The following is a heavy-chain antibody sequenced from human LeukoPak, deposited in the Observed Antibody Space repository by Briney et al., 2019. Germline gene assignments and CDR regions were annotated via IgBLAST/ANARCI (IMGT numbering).Heavy chain of an antibody. J-gene: IGHJ6*03. CDR3: ARVLGWDYDFWSATDYYYYMDV. CDR1: GYTFTSYG. Sequence: GASVKVSCKASGYTFTSYGISWVRQAPGQGLEWMGWISAYNGNTNYAQKLQGRVTMTTDTSTSTAYMELRSLRSDDTAVYYCARVLGWDYDFWSATDYYYYMDVWGKGTTVTVSS. CDR2: ISAYNGNT. V-gene: IGHV1-18*01. D-gene: IGHD3-3*01.